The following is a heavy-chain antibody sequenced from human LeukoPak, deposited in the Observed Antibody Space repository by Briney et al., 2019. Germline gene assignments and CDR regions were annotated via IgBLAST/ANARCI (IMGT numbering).Heavy chain of an antibody. CDR2: IYYSGST. J-gene: IGHJ4*02. D-gene: IGHD3-10*01. Sequence: PSETLSLTCTVSGDSISGYYWSWIRQPPGKGLEWIGYIYYSGSTSYDSSLKSRVTIQVDTSKSQFSLKLSSVTAADTAVYYCARTYGSKSNYYFDYWGQGTLVTVSS. V-gene: IGHV4-59*01. CDR3: ARTYGSKSNYYFDY. CDR1: GDSISGYY.